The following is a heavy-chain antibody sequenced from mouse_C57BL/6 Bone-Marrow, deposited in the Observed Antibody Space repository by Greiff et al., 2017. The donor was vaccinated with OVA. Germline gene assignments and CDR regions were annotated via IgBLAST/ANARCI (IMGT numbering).Heavy chain of an antibody. V-gene: IGHV1-9*01. CDR3: AREGAPYDYDLYWYFDV. J-gene: IGHJ1*03. Sequence: QVQLKESGAELMKPGASVKLSCKATGYTFTGYWIEWVKQRPGHGLEWIGEILPGSGSTNYNEKFKGKATFTADTSSNTAYMQLSSRTTEDSASYYCAREGAPYDYDLYWYFDVWGTGTTVTVSS. CDR2: ILPGSGST. CDR1: GYTFTGYW. D-gene: IGHD2-4*01.